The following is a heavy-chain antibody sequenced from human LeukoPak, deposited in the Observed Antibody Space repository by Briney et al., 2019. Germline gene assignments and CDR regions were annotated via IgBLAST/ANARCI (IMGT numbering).Heavy chain of an antibody. CDR2: ISSSSSYI. Sequence: GGSLRLSCAASGFTFSSYSMNWVRQAPGKGLEWVSSISSSSSYIYYADSVKGRFTISRDNAKNSLYLQMNSLRAEDTAVYYCAKTRPEYSSSSPGFDPWGQGILVTVSS. CDR3: AKTRPEYSSSSPGFDP. D-gene: IGHD6-6*01. J-gene: IGHJ5*02. V-gene: IGHV3-21*01. CDR1: GFTFSSYS.